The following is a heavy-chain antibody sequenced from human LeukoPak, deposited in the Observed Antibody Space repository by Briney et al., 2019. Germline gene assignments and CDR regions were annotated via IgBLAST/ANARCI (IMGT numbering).Heavy chain of an antibody. V-gene: IGHV3-15*07. J-gene: IGHJ4*02. Sequence: GGSLRLSCAASGFSFSDAWMNWVRQAPGKGLEWVGHIRSKADGGTPDYIAPVKGRFTISRDDSKDTLYLQMNRLNTADTAMYYCPTRSPARYCSDGACYSSADYWGQGTLVTVSS. CDR3: PTRSPARYCSDGACYSSADY. D-gene: IGHD2-15*01. CDR2: IRSKADGGTP. CDR1: GFSFSDAW.